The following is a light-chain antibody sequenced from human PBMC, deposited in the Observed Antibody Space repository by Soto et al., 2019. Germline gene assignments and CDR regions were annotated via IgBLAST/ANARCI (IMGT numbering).Light chain of an antibody. CDR3: QQYGSSRLT. V-gene: IGKV3-20*01. Sequence: DIVLTQSPSTLSSSPGERATISCRASQSVSSYLAWYQQKPGQAPRLLIYGASSRATGIPDRFSGSGSGTDFTLTISRLEPEDFAVYYCQQYGSSRLTFGGGTKVDIK. J-gene: IGKJ4*02. CDR2: GAS. CDR1: QSVSSY.